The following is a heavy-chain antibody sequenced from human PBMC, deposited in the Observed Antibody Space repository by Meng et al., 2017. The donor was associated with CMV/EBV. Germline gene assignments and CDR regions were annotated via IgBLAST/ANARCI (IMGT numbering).Heavy chain of an antibody. Sequence: VQRVGSGGGLVQPGGSLRLSWAASGFTVSSNYMSWVRQAPGKGLEWVSVIYSGGSTYYADSVKGRFTISRDNSKNTLYLQMNSLRAEDTAVYYCASYSSGWYIQHWGQGTLVTVSS. V-gene: IGHV3-66*01. CDR1: GFTVSSNY. CDR2: IYSGGST. CDR3: ASYSSGWYIQH. D-gene: IGHD6-19*01. J-gene: IGHJ1*01.